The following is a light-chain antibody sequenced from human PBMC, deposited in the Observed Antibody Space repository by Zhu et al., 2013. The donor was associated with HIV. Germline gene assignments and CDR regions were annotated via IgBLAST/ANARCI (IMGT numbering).Light chain of an antibody. CDR3: QLRYNWPPALT. J-gene: IGKJ4*01. CDR1: QSVSTH. Sequence: EIVMTQSPATLSVSPGERVILSCRASQSVSTHLAWYQQKRGQAPRLLMYDVSTRATGVPDRFSGSGSGSEFALTITSLQSEDFAVYYCQLRYNWPPALTFGGGTTVDIK. V-gene: IGKV3-15*01. CDR2: DVS.